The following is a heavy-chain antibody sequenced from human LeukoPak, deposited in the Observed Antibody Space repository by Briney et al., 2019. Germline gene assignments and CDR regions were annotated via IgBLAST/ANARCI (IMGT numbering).Heavy chain of an antibody. D-gene: IGHD2-21*01. CDR1: GYTFTGYY. Sequence: ASVKVSCKASGYTFTGYYMHWVRQAPGQGLEWMGWINPNSGGTNYAQKFQGRVTMTRDTSISTAYMELSRLRSDDTAVYYCARAPTRYCGGDCWFYWGQGTLVTVSS. J-gene: IGHJ4*02. CDR3: ARAPTRYCGGDCWFY. V-gene: IGHV1-2*02. CDR2: INPNSGGT.